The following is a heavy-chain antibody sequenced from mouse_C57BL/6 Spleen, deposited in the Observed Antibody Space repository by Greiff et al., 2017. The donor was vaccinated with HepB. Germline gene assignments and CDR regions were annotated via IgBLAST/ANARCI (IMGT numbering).Heavy chain of an antibody. Sequence: EVQLQQSGPELVKPGASVKIPCKASGYTFTDYNMDWVKQSHGKSLEWIGDINLNNGGTIYNQKFKGKVTLTVDKSSSTAYMELRSLTSEDTAVYYCARGRSYWYFDVWGTGTTVTVSS. CDR2: INLNNGGT. CDR3: ARGRSYWYFDV. J-gene: IGHJ1*03. CDR1: GYTFTDYN. V-gene: IGHV1-18*01.